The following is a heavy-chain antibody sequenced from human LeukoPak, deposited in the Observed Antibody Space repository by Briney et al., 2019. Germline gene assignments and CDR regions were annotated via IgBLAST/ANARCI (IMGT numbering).Heavy chain of an antibody. D-gene: IGHD3-16*02. CDR2: IYHSGST. Sequence: SETLSLTCTVSGYSISSGYYWGWIRQPPGKGLEWIGSIYHSGSTYYNPSLKSRVTISVDTSKNQFSLKLSSVTAADTAVYYCAREVPYDYVWGSYRRYFDYWGQGTLVTVSS. J-gene: IGHJ4*02. CDR3: AREVPYDYVWGSYRRYFDY. V-gene: IGHV4-38-2*02. CDR1: GYSISSGYY.